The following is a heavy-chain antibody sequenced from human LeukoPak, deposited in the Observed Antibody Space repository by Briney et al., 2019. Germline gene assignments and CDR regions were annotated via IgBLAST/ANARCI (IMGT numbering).Heavy chain of an antibody. Sequence: SETLSLTCTVSGGSISSYYWSWIRQPPGKGLEWIGYIYYSGSTNYNPSLKSRVTISVDTSKNQFSLKLSSVTAADTAVYYCARTGGAGKLRLRRDYFDYWGQGTLVTVSS. CDR2: IYYSGST. CDR1: GGSISSYY. D-gene: IGHD6-19*01. V-gene: IGHV4-59*01. CDR3: ARTGGAGKLRLRRDYFDY. J-gene: IGHJ4*02.